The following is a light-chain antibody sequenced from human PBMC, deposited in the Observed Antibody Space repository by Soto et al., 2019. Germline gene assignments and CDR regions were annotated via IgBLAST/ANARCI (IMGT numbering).Light chain of an antibody. J-gene: IGLJ2*01. V-gene: IGLV2-14*03. CDR2: GVS. CDR3: SSYTRNIRAV. Sequence: QSVLTQPASVSGSPGQSITISCTGTSNDVGGYNYVSWFQQHPGKAPKLVIYGVSNRPSGVSDRFSGSKSGNMASLTISGLQAEDEADYYCSSYTRNIRAVFGGGTKVTVL. CDR1: SNDVGGYNY.